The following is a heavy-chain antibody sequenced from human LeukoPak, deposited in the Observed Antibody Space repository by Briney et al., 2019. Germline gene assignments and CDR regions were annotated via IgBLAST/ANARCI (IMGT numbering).Heavy chain of an antibody. CDR2: IIPIFGTA. Sequence: SVKVSCKASGGTFSSYAISWVRRAPGQGLEWMGGIIPIFGTANYAQKFQGRVTITADKSTSTAYMELSSLRSEDTAVYYCARDPGYCSSTSCRREYYFDYWGQGTLVTVSS. CDR3: ARDPGYCSSTSCRREYYFDY. J-gene: IGHJ4*02. CDR1: GGTFSSYA. D-gene: IGHD2-2*01. V-gene: IGHV1-69*06.